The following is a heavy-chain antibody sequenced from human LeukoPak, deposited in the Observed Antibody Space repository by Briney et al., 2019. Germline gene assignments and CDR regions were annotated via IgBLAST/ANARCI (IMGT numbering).Heavy chain of an antibody. V-gene: IGHV4-59*11. CDR3: ARSDSSSWYNYYYYYMDV. D-gene: IGHD6-13*01. CDR1: GGSISSHY. J-gene: IGHJ6*03. CDR2: IYYSGST. Sequence: SETLSLTCTVSGGSISSHYWSWIRQPPGKGLEWIGHIYYSGSTNYNPSLKSRVTISVDTSKNQFSLKLSSVTAADTAVYYCARSDSSSWYNYYYYYMDVWGKGTTVTVSS.